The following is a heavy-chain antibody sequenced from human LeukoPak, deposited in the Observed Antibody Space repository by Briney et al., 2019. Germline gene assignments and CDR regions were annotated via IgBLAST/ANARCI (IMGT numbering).Heavy chain of an antibody. Sequence: SETLSLTCTVSGGSISSSRYYWSCIRQPAGGGLEWIRRIYAGMSSNHNPSLMSQVTISVDTSKNQYSLKLSSVTAADTAVYYCARDDYDRFDPWGEGTLVTVSS. V-gene: IGHV4-61*02. CDR2: IYAGMSS. J-gene: IGHJ5*02. CDR1: GGSISSSRYY. D-gene: IGHD3-22*01. CDR3: ARDDYDRFDP.